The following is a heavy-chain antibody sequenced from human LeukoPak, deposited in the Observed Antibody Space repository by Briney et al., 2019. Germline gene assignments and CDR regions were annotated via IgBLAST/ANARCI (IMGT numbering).Heavy chain of an antibody. V-gene: IGHV3-7*04. J-gene: IGHJ4*02. Sequence: QPGGPLRLSCVGSGFTFSNYWMSWVRQAPGKGLQWVANIKEDGNEKYYVDSVKGRFTISRDNSKNTLYVQMNSLRAEDTAVYYCARNSGSSFDYWGQGTLVTVSS. CDR3: ARNSGSSFDY. CDR1: GFTFSNYW. D-gene: IGHD1-26*01. CDR2: IKEDGNEK.